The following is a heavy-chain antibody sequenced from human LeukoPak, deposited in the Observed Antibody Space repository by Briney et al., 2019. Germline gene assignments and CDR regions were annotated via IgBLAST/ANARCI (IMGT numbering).Heavy chain of an antibody. CDR3: ARSNYDSSGYYYSPHFDY. CDR2: IYYSGST. CDR1: GGSISSSSYY. D-gene: IGHD3-22*01. V-gene: IGHV4-39*07. J-gene: IGHJ4*02. Sequence: PSETLSLTCTVSGGSISSSSYYWGWIRQPPGKGLEWIGSIYYSGSTYYNPSLKSRVTISVDTSKNQFSLKLSSVTAADTAVYYCARSNYDSSGYYYSPHFDYWGQGTLVTVSS.